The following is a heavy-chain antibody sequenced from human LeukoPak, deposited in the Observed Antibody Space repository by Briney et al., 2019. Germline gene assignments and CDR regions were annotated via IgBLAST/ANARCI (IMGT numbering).Heavy chain of an antibody. Sequence: GGSLRLSCTASGFTFGDYAMSWFRQAPGKGLEWVGFIRSKAYGGTTEYAASVKGRFTISRDDSKSIAYLQMNSLKTEDTAVYYCSYSSSWYIGVSWFDPWGQGTLVTVSS. V-gene: IGHV3-49*03. CDR3: SYSSSWYIGVSWFDP. D-gene: IGHD6-13*01. CDR1: GFTFGDYA. CDR2: IRSKAYGGTT. J-gene: IGHJ5*02.